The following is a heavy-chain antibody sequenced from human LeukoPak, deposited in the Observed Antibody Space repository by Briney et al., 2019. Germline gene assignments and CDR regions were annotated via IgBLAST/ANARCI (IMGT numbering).Heavy chain of an antibody. D-gene: IGHD2-2*01. CDR1: GGTFSSYA. CDR2: IIPILGIA. V-gene: IGHV1-69*04. CDR3: ARDDTSCSSTSCYSY. Sequence: SVTVSCKASGGTFSSYAISWVRQAPGQGLEWMRRIIPILGIANYAQKFQGRVTITADKSTSTAYMELSSLRSEDTAVYYCARDDTSCSSTSCYSYWGQGTLVTVSS. J-gene: IGHJ4*02.